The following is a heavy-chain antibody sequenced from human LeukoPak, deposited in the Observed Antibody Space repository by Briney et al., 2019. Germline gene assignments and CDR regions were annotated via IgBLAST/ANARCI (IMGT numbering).Heavy chain of an antibody. CDR2: INHSGST. CDR3: ARGSIAVDLSYFDY. D-gene: IGHD6-19*01. Sequence: SETLSLTCAVYGGSFGGYYWSWIRQPPGKGLEWIGEINHSGSTNYNPSLKSRVTISVDTSKNQFSLKLSSVTAADTAVYYCARGSIAVDLSYFDYWGQGTLVTVSS. CDR1: GGSFGGYY. V-gene: IGHV4-34*01. J-gene: IGHJ4*02.